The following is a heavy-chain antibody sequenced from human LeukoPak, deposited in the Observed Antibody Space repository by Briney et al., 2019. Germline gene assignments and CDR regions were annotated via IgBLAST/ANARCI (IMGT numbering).Heavy chain of an antibody. J-gene: IGHJ4*02. V-gene: IGHV4-34*01. CDR3: AAXXGXXYXVYHFDY. CDR1: XGSFSAYY. CDR2: INHSGST. Sequence: CSXYXGSFSAYYWSWVRQPPGKGLEWIGEINHSGSTNYNPSLTSRVTISVDTSKNQFSLTLSSVTAADTAVYYCAAXXGXXYXVYHFDYWGQGTLVTVSS. D-gene: IGHD2-2*02.